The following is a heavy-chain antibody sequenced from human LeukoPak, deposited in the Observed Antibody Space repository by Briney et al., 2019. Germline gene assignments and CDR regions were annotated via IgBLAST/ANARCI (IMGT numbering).Heavy chain of an antibody. V-gene: IGHV3-30*18. CDR3: AKDGAYINYQYYFDS. CDR2: ISFDGSNK. D-gene: IGHD4-11*01. J-gene: IGHJ4*02. Sequence: GRSLRLSCAASGCSFSDYGIHWVRQAPGKGLEWVAVISFDGSNKYYADSVKGRFTISRDNSKTTLSLQMNSLRVEDTAVYYWAKDGAYINYQYYFDSWGRGTLVTVSS. CDR1: GCSFSDYG.